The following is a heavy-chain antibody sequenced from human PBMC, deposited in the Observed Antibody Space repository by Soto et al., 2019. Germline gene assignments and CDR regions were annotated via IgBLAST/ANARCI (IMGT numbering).Heavy chain of an antibody. Sequence: QVQLGQSGAEVKKPGSSVKVSCKASGGTFSSYTISWVRQAPGQGLEWMGRIIPILGIANYAQKFQGRVTITADKSTSTAYMELSSLRSEDTAVYYCARGGAAAGTYYYYYGMDVWGQGTTVTVSS. CDR1: GGTFSSYT. D-gene: IGHD6-13*01. V-gene: IGHV1-69*02. J-gene: IGHJ6*02. CDR3: ARGGAAAGTYYYYYGMDV. CDR2: IIPILGIA.